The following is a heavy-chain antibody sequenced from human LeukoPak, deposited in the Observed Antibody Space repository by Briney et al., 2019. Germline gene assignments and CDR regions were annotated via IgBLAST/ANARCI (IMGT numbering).Heavy chain of an antibody. V-gene: IGHV1-69*13. CDR1: GGTFSSYA. D-gene: IGHD1-20*01. J-gene: IGHJ4*02. CDR2: IIPIFGTA. CDR3: ARREGNWNYFDY. Sequence: ASVKVSCKASGGTFSSYAISWVRQAPGQGLEWMGGIIPIFGTANYAQKFQGRVTITADESTSTAYMELSSLRSEDTAVYYCARREGNWNYFDYWGQGTLVTVSS.